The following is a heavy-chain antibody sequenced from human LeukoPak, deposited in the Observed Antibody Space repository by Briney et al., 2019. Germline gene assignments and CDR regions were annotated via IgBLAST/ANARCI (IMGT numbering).Heavy chain of an antibody. CDR3: AKDPSPYCSSTNCYAGAFDF. D-gene: IGHD2-2*01. CDR1: GFTFSSYA. V-gene: IGHV3-23*01. Sequence: PGGSLRLSCAASGFTFSSYAMSWVRQAPGKGLEWVSRISDSGAGTYYADSVKGRFTVSRDNSKNTLYLQMNSLRGEDTAVYYCAKDPSPYCSSTNCYAGAFDFWGQGTLVSVSS. CDR2: ISDSGAGT. J-gene: IGHJ4*02.